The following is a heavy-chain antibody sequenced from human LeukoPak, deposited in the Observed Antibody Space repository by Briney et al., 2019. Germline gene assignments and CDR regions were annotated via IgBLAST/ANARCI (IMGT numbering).Heavy chain of an antibody. V-gene: IGHV1-69*05. CDR1: GGTFSSYA. Sequence: SVKVSCKASGGTFSSYAISWVRQAPGQGLEGMGGIIPIFGTANYAQKFQGRVTITTDESTSTAYMELSSLRSEDTAVYYCAREAWFGELSYFDYWGQGTLVTVSS. J-gene: IGHJ4*02. D-gene: IGHD3-10*01. CDR3: AREAWFGELSYFDY. CDR2: IIPIFGTA.